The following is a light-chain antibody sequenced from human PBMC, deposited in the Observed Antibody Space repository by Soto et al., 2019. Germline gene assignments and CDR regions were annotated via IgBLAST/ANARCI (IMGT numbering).Light chain of an antibody. CDR3: QEYHCY. V-gene: IGKV1-5*03. Sequence: DIHMTQSPYTLSASVGDRVTITCRTGQSIDNWLAWYQQKPGKPPKLLIYRASSLETGVPARFSGSGSGTEFTLTISNLQPDDSATYYYQEYHCYFGGGTKLEIK. CDR1: QSIDNW. CDR2: RAS. J-gene: IGKJ4*01.